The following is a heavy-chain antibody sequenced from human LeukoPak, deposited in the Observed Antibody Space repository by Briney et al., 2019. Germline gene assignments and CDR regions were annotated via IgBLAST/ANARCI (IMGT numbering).Heavy chain of an antibody. V-gene: IGHV3-66*04. D-gene: IGHD2-21*01. CDR1: GFTVSSNY. J-gene: IGHJ4*02. CDR3: ARLYSKSNYFDY. Sequence: PGGSLRLSCAASGFTVSSNYMSWVRQAPGKGLEWVSVIYSGGSTYYADSVKGRFTISRDNSKNTLYLQMNSLRAEDTAVYYCARLYSKSNYFDYWGQGTLVTVSS. CDR2: IYSGGST.